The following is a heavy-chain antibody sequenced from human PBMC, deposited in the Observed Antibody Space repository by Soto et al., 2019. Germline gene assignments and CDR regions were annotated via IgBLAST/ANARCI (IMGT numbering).Heavy chain of an antibody. V-gene: IGHV4-34*01. CDR2: INHSGST. J-gene: IGHJ4*02. CDR3: ARDKITGLFDY. Sequence: PSETLSLTCAVHGGSFSGYYWTWIRQPPGTGLEWIGEINHSGSTNYNPSLKSRVTISVDTSKNQFSLKLTSVTAAGTAVYYCARDKITGLFDYWGQGTLVTVSS. CDR1: GGSFSGYY. D-gene: IGHD2-8*02.